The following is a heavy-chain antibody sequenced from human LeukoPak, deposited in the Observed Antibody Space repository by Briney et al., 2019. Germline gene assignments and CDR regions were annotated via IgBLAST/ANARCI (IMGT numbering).Heavy chain of an antibody. CDR3: ARGRKAMDFDY. J-gene: IGHJ4*02. Sequence: PSQTLSLTCTVSGGSISSGSYYWSWIRQPAGTGLEWIGCIYTSGSTNYNPSLKSRVTISVDTSKNQFSLKLSSVTAADTAVYYCARGRKAMDFDYWGQGTLVTVSS. CDR2: IYTSGST. D-gene: IGHD5-18*01. CDR1: GGSISSGSYY. V-gene: IGHV4-61*02.